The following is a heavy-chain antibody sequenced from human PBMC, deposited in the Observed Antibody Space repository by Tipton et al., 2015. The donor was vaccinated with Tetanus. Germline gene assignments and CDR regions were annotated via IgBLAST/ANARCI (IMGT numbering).Heavy chain of an antibody. Sequence: TLSLTCVVSGYSISSGYYWGWIRQPPGKGLEWIGSIYESGDTYYIPSLKSRVTISVDTSKNQFSLKLNPMTATDTAVYFCARHQSGYFTPFDYWGQGTLVTVSS. CDR3: ARHQSGYFTPFDY. CDR2: IYESGDT. CDR1: GYSISSGYY. J-gene: IGHJ4*02. V-gene: IGHV4-38-2*01. D-gene: IGHD3-3*01.